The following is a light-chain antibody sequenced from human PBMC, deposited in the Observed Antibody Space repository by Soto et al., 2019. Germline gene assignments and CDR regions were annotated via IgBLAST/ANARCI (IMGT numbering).Light chain of an antibody. CDR1: QDIGSS. J-gene: IGKJ4*01. CDR2: DAS. Sequence: IQLTQSPSSLSASVGDTITITCRASQDIGSSLAWYQQRPGSAPKLLLRDASNLEAGVPSRFGGSGSGTDFTLPISSRRPDDFATYYCQQFNSFPLTFGGGTNVQIQ. CDR3: QQFNSFPLT. V-gene: IGKV1-13*02.